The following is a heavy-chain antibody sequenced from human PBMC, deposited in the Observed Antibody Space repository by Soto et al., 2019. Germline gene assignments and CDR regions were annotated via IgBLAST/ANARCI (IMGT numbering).Heavy chain of an antibody. CDR3: ASVHN. Sequence: ASVKVSCKASGVSFSGHAVSWVRQAPGQGLEWMGGIIPMFRTTNYARKFQGRLTITADESTSTASMELTSLRSEDTAIYYCASVHNWGQGTLVTVSS. J-gene: IGHJ4*02. CDR1: GVSFSGHA. CDR2: IIPMFRTT. V-gene: IGHV1-69*13.